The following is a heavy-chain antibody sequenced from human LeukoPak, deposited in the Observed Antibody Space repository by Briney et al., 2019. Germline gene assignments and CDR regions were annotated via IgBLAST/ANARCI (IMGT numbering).Heavy chain of an antibody. V-gene: IGHV3-23*01. Sequence: PGGSLRLSCAASGFTLSSYAMSWVRQAPGKGLEWVSAISGSGGSTYYADSVKGRFTISRDNSKNTLYLQMNSLRAEDTAVYYCAKEVDIVVVVAANNYWGQGTLVTVSS. D-gene: IGHD2-15*01. CDR2: ISGSGGST. CDR3: AKEVDIVVVVAANNY. J-gene: IGHJ4*02. CDR1: GFTLSSYA.